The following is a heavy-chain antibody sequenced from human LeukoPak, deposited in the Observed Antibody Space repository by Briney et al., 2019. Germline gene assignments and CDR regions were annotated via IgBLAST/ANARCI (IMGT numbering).Heavy chain of an antibody. CDR1: GFTFSSYA. V-gene: IGHV3-30-3*01. D-gene: IGHD1-26*01. CDR2: ISYDGSNK. CDR3: ARDGYSGSYSAAFDI. J-gene: IGHJ3*02. Sequence: GGSLRLSCAASGFTFSSYAMHWVRQAPGKGLEWVAVISYDGSNKYYADSVKGRFTISRDTSKTTLYLQMNSLRAEDTAVYYCARDGYSGSYSAAFDIWGQGTMVTVSS.